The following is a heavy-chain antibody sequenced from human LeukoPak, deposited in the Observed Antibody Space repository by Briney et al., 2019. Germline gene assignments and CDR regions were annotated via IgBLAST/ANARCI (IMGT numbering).Heavy chain of an antibody. CDR1: GYRFTSYW. Sequence: GESLQISCKGSGYRFTSYWISWVRQMPGKGLEWMGRIDPSDSYTTYSPSFQGHVTISADKSISTAYLQWSSLKASDTAMYYCARRALPPAYCGGDCFDAFDIWGKGTMVTVSS. CDR3: ARRALPPAYCGGDCFDAFDI. V-gene: IGHV5-10-1*01. CDR2: IDPSDSYT. J-gene: IGHJ3*02. D-gene: IGHD2-21*02.